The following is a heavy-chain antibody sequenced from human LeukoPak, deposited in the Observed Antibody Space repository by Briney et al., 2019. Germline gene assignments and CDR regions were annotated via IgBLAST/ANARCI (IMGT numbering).Heavy chain of an antibody. J-gene: IGHJ4*02. Sequence: GGSLRLSCAASGFTFSSYGMHWVRQAPGKGLEWVAFISYDGSNKYYADSVKGRFTISRDNSKNTLYLQMNSLRAEDTAVYYCAKDSWSDPSPYYDFWSGYFVFDYWGQGTLVTVSS. D-gene: IGHD3-3*01. CDR3: AKDSWSDPSPYYDFWSGYFVFDY. CDR1: GFTFSSYG. CDR2: ISYDGSNK. V-gene: IGHV3-30*18.